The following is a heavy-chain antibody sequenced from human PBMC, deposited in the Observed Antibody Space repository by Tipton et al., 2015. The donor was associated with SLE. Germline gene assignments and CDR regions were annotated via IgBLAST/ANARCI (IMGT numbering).Heavy chain of an antibody. CDR1: GYSISSGYY. D-gene: IGHD2-2*01. J-gene: IGHJ2*01. V-gene: IGHV4-38-2*02. CDR3: ARDSRLHWYFDL. CDR2: IYHSGST. Sequence: TLSLTCTVSGYSISSGYYWGWIRQPPGKGLEWIGSIYHSGSTYYNPSLKSRVTISVDTSKNQFSLKLSSVTAADTAVYYCARDSRLHWYFDLWGRGTLVTVSS.